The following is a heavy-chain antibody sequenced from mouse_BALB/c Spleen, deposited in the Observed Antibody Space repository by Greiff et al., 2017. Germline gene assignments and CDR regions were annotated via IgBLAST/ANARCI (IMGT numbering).Heavy chain of an antibody. CDR1: GFTFSSFG. V-gene: IGHV5-17*02. CDR2: ISSGSSTI. CDR3: ARGTGATTHYYAMDY. Sequence: EVKLVESGGGLVQPGGSRKLSCAASGFTFSSFGMHWVRQAPEKGLEWVAYISSGSSTIYYADTVKGRFTISRDNPKNTLFLQMTSLRSEDTAMYYCARGTGATTHYYAMDYWGQGTSVTVSS. D-gene: IGHD1-1*01. J-gene: IGHJ4*01.